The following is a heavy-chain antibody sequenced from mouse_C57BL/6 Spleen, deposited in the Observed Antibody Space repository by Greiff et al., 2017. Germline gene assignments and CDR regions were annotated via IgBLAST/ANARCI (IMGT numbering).Heavy chain of an antibody. CDR2: IYPGSGST. V-gene: IGHV1-55*01. Sequence: VQLHQPGAELVKPGASVKMSCKASGYTFTSYWITWVKQRPGQGLEWIGDIYPGSGSTNYNEKFKSKATLTLDTSSSTAYMQLSSLTSEDSAVYYCAGPRFAYWGQGTLGTVSA. CDR1: GYTFTSYW. D-gene: IGHD6-5*01. J-gene: IGHJ3*01. CDR3: AGPRFAY.